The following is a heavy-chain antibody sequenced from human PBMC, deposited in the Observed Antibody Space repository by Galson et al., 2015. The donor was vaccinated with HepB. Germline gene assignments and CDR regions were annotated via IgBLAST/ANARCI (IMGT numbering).Heavy chain of an antibody. D-gene: IGHD2-2*01. CDR1: GFTFSGFA. J-gene: IGHJ6*03. Sequence: SLRLSCAASGFTFSGFAMTWVRQAPGRGLEWVSSVSGSGASTYYADSVKGRFTISRDNAKNTLFLNMSSLRDDDTAVYFCAKREVVKMNTGYFSYYMDVWGKGTTVTVSS. V-gene: IGHV3-23*01. CDR3: AKREVVKMNTGYFSYYMDV. CDR2: VSGSGAST.